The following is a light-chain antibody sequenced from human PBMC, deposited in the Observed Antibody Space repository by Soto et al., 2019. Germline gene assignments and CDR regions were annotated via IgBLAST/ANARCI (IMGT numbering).Light chain of an antibody. CDR1: QGISSY. J-gene: IGKJ1*01. Sequence: VIWMTQSPSLLSASTGDRVTISCRVSQGISSYLAWYQQKPGKAPDLLIYAASTLQSGVPSRFSGSGSGTDFTLTISCLQSEDFATYYCQQYHSFPRTFGQGTKVEIK. V-gene: IGKV1D-8*01. CDR3: QQYHSFPRT. CDR2: AAS.